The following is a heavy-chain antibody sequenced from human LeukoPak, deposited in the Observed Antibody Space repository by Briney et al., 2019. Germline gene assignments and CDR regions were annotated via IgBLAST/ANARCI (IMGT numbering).Heavy chain of an antibody. J-gene: IGHJ4*02. Sequence: ASVKVSCKASGGTFSSYAISWVRQAPGQGLEWMGRIIPIFGTANYAQKFQGRVTITTDESTSTAYMELSSLRSEDTAVYYCASLYDILGPGGGXYWGQGTXVT. CDR3: ASLYDILGPGGGXY. CDR1: GGTFSSYA. CDR2: IIPIFGTA. V-gene: IGHV1-69*05. D-gene: IGHD3-9*01.